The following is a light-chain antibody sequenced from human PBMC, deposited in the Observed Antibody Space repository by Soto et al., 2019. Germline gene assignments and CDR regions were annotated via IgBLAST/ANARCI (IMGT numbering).Light chain of an antibody. CDR1: QSVSSN. CDR3: QQYNNWPPWT. CDR2: GAS. Sequence: EIVMTQSPATLSVSPGERATLSCRASQSVSSNLAWYQQKPGQAPRLLIYGASTRATGIPARFRGSGSGTELTLTISSLQSEDFAVYYWQQYNNWPPWTFGQGTKVEIK. V-gene: IGKV3-15*01. J-gene: IGKJ1*01.